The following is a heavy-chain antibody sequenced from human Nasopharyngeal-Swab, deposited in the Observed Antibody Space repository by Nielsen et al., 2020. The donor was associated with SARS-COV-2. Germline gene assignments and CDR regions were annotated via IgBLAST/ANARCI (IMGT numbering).Heavy chain of an antibody. Sequence: GESLKISCAASGFTFSTYDMHWVRQVTGKGLEWVSAIGIAGDPYYAGSVKGRFTISRENAKNSLYLQMNSLRAGDTAVYYCARDPIAVAGVFDYWGQGTLVTVSS. CDR3: ARDPIAVAGVFDY. D-gene: IGHD6-19*01. CDR2: IGIAGDP. V-gene: IGHV3-13*05. CDR1: GFTFSTYD. J-gene: IGHJ4*02.